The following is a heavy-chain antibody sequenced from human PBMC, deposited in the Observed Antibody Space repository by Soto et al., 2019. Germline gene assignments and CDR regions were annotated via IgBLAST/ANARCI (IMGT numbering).Heavy chain of an antibody. CDR2: VSDSGGST. D-gene: IGHD2-2*01. V-gene: IGHV3-23*01. CDR3: AKPVFVPTAMVGTFDV. J-gene: IGHJ3*01. CDR1: GFTFSSFA. Sequence: EVQLLESGGGLVQPGGSLRLSCAASGFTFSSFAMTWVRQAPGKGLEWVSTVSDSGGSTYYADSVKGRFTISRDNSKNTLFLQMNSLRADDTAVYYCAKPVFVPTAMVGTFDVWGQGTMVTVSS.